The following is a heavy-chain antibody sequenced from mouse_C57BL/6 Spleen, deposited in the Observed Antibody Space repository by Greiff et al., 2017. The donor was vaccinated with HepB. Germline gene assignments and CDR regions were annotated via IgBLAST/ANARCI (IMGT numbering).Heavy chain of an antibody. CDR1: GFTFSDYG. CDR2: ISSGSSTI. Sequence: EVKVVESGGGLVKPGGSLKLSCAASGFTFSDYGMHWVRQAPEKGLEWVAYISSGSSTIYYADTVKGRFTISRDNAKNTLFLQMTSLRSEDTAMYYCARANYYGSSSFDYWGQGTTLTVSS. CDR3: ARANYYGSSSFDY. J-gene: IGHJ2*01. D-gene: IGHD1-1*01. V-gene: IGHV5-17*01.